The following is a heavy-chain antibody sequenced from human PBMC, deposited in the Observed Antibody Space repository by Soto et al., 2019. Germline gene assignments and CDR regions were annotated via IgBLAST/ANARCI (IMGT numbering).Heavy chain of an antibody. V-gene: IGHV1-18*01. J-gene: IGHJ4*02. CDR3: AMVGSYCTTSSCLDY. CDR2: ISAYNGNT. D-gene: IGHD2-2*01. Sequence: ASVKVSCKASGYTFTSSGISWVRQAPGQGLEWMGWISAYNGNTNYAQNFQGRVTMTTDTSTSTAYMELRSLRSDDTAVYYCAMVGSYCTTSSCLDYSGQRTLVTVSS. CDR1: GYTFTSSG.